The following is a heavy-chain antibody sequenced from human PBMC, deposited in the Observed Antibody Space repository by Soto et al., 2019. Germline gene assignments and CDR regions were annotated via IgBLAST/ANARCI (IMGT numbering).Heavy chain of an antibody. Sequence: QVQLVESGGGVVQPGRSLRPSCAASGFTFSSYGMHWVRQAPGKGLEWVAVIWYDGSNKYYADSVKGRFTISRDNSKNTLYLQMNSLRAEDTAVYYCARGTVHFDYWGQGTLVTVSS. V-gene: IGHV3-33*01. CDR2: IWYDGSNK. J-gene: IGHJ4*02. CDR1: GFTFSSYG. D-gene: IGHD4-17*01. CDR3: ARGTVHFDY.